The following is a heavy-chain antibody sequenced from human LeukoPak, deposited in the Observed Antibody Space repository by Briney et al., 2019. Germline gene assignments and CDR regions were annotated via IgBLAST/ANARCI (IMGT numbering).Heavy chain of an antibody. CDR2: ISSSSTI. CDR1: GFTFSRYS. CDR3: ARAAGARGQIDY. Sequence: GGSLRLSCAAPGFTFSRYSMNWVRQAPGKGLGWVSYISSSSTIYYADSVKGRFTISRDNAKNSLYLQMNSLRAEDTAVYYCARAAGARGQIDYWGQGTLVTVSS. J-gene: IGHJ4*02. V-gene: IGHV3-48*01.